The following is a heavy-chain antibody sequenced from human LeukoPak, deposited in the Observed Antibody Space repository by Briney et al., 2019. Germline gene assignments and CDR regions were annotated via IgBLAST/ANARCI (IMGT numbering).Heavy chain of an antibody. Sequence: GGSLRLSCAASGFTFSDYSMHWVRQAPGKGLNWVAFIRYDGNNKYYADSVKGRFTISRDNSKNMLYLEMNSLRAEDAAVYYCAKDATTTVWSFYYMDVWGKGTTVTISS. CDR2: IRYDGNNK. J-gene: IGHJ6*03. D-gene: IGHD5-24*01. CDR3: AKDATTTVWSFYYMDV. CDR1: GFTFSDYS. V-gene: IGHV3-30*02.